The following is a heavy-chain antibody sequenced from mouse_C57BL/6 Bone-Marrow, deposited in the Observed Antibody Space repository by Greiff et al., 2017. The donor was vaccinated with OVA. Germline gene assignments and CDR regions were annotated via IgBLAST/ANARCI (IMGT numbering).Heavy chain of an antibody. CDR3: AIKGLYYGSRKAWFAY. D-gene: IGHD1-1*01. CDR1: GYTFTSYW. J-gene: IGHJ3*01. Sequence: QVHVKQPGAELVKPGASVKVSCKASGYTFTSYWMHWVKQRPGQGLEWIGRIHPSDSDTNYNQKFKGKATLTVDKSSSTAYMQLSSLTSEDSAVYYCAIKGLYYGSRKAWFAYWGQGTLVTVSA. CDR2: IHPSDSDT. V-gene: IGHV1-74*01.